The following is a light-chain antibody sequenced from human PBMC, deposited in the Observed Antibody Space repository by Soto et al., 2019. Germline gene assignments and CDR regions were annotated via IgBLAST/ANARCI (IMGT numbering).Light chain of an antibody. CDR1: ESVSKN. Sequence: ERGIRQSPATMSVSPGERGTLSCRASESVSKNVAWYQQKPGQAPRLLIYHAITRATGIPARFSGSGSGTELTLTISSLQSEDFAIYYCQQYNNWPLTFGGGTKVEI. CDR2: HAI. V-gene: IGKV3-15*01. CDR3: QQYNNWPLT. J-gene: IGKJ4*01.